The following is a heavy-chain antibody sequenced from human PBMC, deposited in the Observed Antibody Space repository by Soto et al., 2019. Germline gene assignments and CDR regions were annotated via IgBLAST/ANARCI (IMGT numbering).Heavy chain of an antibody. CDR1: GHSLSSNSAA. CDR3: ARGSYTSTWY. CDR2: TYYRSKWYN. J-gene: IGHJ4*02. D-gene: IGHD6-13*01. V-gene: IGHV6-1*01. Sequence: SQTLSLTCAISGHSLSSNSAAWNWIRQPPSRGLEWLGRTYYRSKWYNDYAASVKSRMTINPDTSKNQFSLQLNSVTPEDTAVYYCARGSYTSTWYWGQGTLVTVSS.